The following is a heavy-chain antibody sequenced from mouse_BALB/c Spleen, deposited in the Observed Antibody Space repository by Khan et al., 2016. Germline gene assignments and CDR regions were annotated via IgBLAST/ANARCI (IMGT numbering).Heavy chain of an antibody. Sequence: VQLQESGAELARPGASVKMSCKASGYTFTSYTMFWVKQRPGQVLEWIGYIAPRSDYTDYNQKFKDKATLTADKSSTTAYMQLNSLTSEDSAVYYCAREGWLLGYFDYWGQGTTLTVSS. D-gene: IGHD2-3*01. CDR2: IAPRSDYT. V-gene: IGHV1-4*01. CDR1: GYTFTSYT. J-gene: IGHJ2*01. CDR3: AREGWLLGYFDY.